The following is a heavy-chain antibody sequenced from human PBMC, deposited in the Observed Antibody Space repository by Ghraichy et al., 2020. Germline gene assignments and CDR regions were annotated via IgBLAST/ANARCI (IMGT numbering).Heavy chain of an antibody. CDR2: ITDNGGTT. J-gene: IGHJ1*01. D-gene: IGHD3/OR15-3a*01. V-gene: IGHV3-23*01. Sequence: GESLNISCAASGFTFSSYAMSWVRQAPGKGLEWVSAITDNGGTTYDAESVKGRFTISRDNSKNTLFLQMNSLRGEDTAVYYCAKFARDWPNEYLQHWGQGALVTVSS. CDR1: GFTFSSYA. CDR3: AKFARDWPNEYLQH.